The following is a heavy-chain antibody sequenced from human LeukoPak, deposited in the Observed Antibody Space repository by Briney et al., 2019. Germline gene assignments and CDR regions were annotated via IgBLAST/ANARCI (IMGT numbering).Heavy chain of an antibody. D-gene: IGHD6-19*01. Sequence: GRSLRLSCAASGFTFDDYTMHWVRQAPGKGLEWVSLISWDGGSTYYADSVKGRFTISRDNSKNSLYLQMNSLRTEDTALYYCAKGGIAVAELDYWGQGTLVTVSS. CDR2: ISWDGGST. J-gene: IGHJ4*02. CDR1: GFTFDDYT. CDR3: AKGGIAVAELDY. V-gene: IGHV3-43*01.